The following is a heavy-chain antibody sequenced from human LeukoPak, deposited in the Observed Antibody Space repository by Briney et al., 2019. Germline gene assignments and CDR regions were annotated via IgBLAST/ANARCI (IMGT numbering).Heavy chain of an antibody. D-gene: IGHD3-16*01. J-gene: IGHJ6*03. V-gene: IGHV4-39*01. CDR2: IYYSGST. CDR1: GGSISSSSYY. CDR3: ARTITVRGAIYYYYYYMDV. Sequence: SSETLSLTCTVSGGSISSSSYYWGWIRQPPGKGLEWIGSIYYSGSTYYNPSLKSRVTISVDTSKNQFSLKLSSVTAADTAVYYCARTITVRGAIYYYYYYMDVWGKGTTVTISS.